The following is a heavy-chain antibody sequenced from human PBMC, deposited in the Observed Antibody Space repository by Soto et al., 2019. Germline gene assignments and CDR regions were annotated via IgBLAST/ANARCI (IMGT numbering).Heavy chain of an antibody. D-gene: IGHD3-10*01. V-gene: IGHV4-59*12. CDR1: GGSISIYY. Sequence: EALSLTCTVSGGSISIYYWSWIRQPPGKGLEWIGYIYYSGSTNYNPSLKSRVTISVDTSKNQFSLKLSSVTAADTAVYYCARTYGSGSPSLHYWYYYYGMDVWGQGTTVTVSS. CDR2: IYYSGST. CDR3: ARTYGSGSPSLHYWYYYYGMDV. J-gene: IGHJ6*02.